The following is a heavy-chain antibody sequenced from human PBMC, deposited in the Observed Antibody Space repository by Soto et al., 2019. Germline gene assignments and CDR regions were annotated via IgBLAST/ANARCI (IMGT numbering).Heavy chain of an antibody. D-gene: IGHD5-12*01. J-gene: IGHJ4*02. Sequence: GASVKVSCKASGYTFTSHAMHWVRQAPGQRLEWMGWINAGNGNTKYSQKFQGRVTITRDTSASTAYMELSSLRSEDTAVYYCARGRWLRSEYYFDYWAREPWSPSPQ. CDR2: INAGNGNT. CDR3: ARGRWLRSEYYFDY. CDR1: GYTFTSHA. V-gene: IGHV1-3*01.